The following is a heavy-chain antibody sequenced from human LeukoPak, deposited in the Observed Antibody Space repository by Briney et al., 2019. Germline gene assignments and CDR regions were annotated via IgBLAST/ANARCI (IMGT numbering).Heavy chain of an antibody. V-gene: IGHV3-21*04. D-gene: IGHD1-26*01. CDR2: ISSSSSYI. Sequence: GGSLRLSCAASGFTFSSYSMNWVRQAPGKGLEWVSSISSSSSYIYYADSVKGRFTISRDNAKNTLYLQMNSLRAEDTAIYYCAKDIGGWELLGPDYWGQGTLVTVSS. J-gene: IGHJ4*02. CDR1: GFTFSSYS. CDR3: AKDIGGWELLGPDY.